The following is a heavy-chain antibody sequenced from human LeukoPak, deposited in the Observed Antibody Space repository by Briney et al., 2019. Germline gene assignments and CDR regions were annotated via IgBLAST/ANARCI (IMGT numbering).Heavy chain of an antibody. D-gene: IGHD3-10*01. CDR3: AKAPSHYYGSGISH. CDR2: ISGSGGST. J-gene: IGHJ4*02. CDR1: GFTFSSYA. Sequence: PGESQRLSCAASGFTFSSYAMSWVRQAPGKGLEWVSAISGSGGSTYYADSVKGRFTISRDNSKNTLYLQMNSLRAEDTAVYYCAKAPSHYYGSGISHWGQGTLVTVSS. V-gene: IGHV3-23*01.